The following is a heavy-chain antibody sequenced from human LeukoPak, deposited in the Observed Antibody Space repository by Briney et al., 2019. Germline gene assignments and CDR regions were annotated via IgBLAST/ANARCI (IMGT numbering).Heavy chain of an antibody. J-gene: IGHJ4*02. Sequence: GGSLRLSCAVSGFTFSRYWMTWVRQAPGKGLEWVANIKVDGSEKYYVDAVKGRFTISRDNAKNSLYLQMNSLRAEDTAVYYCARDDDSSGYYDYWGQGTLVTVSS. V-gene: IGHV3-7*01. CDR3: ARDDDSSGYYDY. CDR2: IKVDGSEK. CDR1: GFTFSRYW. D-gene: IGHD3-22*01.